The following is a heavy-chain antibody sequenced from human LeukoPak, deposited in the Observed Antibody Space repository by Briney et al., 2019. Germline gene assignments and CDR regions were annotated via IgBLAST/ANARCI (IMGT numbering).Heavy chain of an antibody. V-gene: IGHV4-34*01. D-gene: IGHD3-3*01. CDR3: ARDESYYDFWSGYYQNWFDP. CDR2: INHSGST. Sequence: SETLSLTCAVYGGSFSGYYWSWIRQPPGKGLEWIGEINHSGSTNYNPSLKSRVTISVDTSKNQFSLKLSSVTAADTAVCYCARDESYYDFWSGYYQNWFDPWGQGTLVTVSS. CDR1: GGSFSGYY. J-gene: IGHJ5*02.